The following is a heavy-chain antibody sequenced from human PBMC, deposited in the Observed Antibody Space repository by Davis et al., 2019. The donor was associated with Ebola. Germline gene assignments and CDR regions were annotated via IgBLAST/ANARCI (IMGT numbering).Heavy chain of an antibody. D-gene: IGHD1-26*01. CDR3: AKGEGGSYVYYFDY. V-gene: IGHV3-23*01. J-gene: IGHJ4*02. CDR2: ISGSGGST. CDR1: GLTFSSYA. Sequence: GGSLRLSCPASGLTFSSYAMSWVRQAPGKGLEWVSAISGSGGSTYYADSVKGRFTISRDNSKNTLYLQMNSLRAEDTAVYYCAKGEGGSYVYYFDYWGQGTLVTVSS.